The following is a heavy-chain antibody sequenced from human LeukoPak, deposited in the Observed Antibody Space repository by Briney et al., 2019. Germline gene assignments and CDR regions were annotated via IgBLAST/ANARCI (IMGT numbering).Heavy chain of an antibody. J-gene: IGHJ4*02. CDR3: ARERNSHFDY. CDR1: GFIFSDYY. V-gene: IGHV3-11*01. D-gene: IGHD1-14*01. CDR2: ISSSGSAI. Sequence: GGSLSLSCAASGFIFSDYYMSWIRQATGKGLEWVSYISSSGSAIYYADSVKGRFTISRDNAKNSLYLQVNSLRAEDTAVYYCARERNSHFDYWGQGTLVTVSS.